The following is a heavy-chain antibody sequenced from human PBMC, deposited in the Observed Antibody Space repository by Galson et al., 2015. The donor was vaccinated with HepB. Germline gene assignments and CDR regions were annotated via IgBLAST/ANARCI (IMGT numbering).Heavy chain of an antibody. Sequence: SLRLSCAASGFTFSMYWMNWVRQAPGKGLEWVANIKQDGSEKYYVDSVKGRFTISRDNTKNSLYLQMNSLRAEDTAVYYCARGGGGATPMDAFDIWGQGTMVTVSS. CDR3: ARGGGGATPMDAFDI. CDR1: GFTFSMYW. J-gene: IGHJ3*02. CDR2: IKQDGSEK. V-gene: IGHV3-7*01. D-gene: IGHD1-26*01.